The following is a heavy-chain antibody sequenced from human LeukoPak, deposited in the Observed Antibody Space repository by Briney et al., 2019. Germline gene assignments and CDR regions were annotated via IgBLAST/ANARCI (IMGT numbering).Heavy chain of an antibody. V-gene: IGHV3-30*02. CDR1: GFSLTTYG. J-gene: IGHJ5*02. D-gene: IGHD3-16*01. CDR2: MRSDGTSK. Sequence: PRGSLRLSCVASGFSLTTYGMLWVRQAPGKGLQWVAFMRSDGTSKYYGDSVEGRFTISRDNSKSTLYLLMNSLSAEDTGIYYCAKDRPIKGGFDPWGQGTPVTVSS. CDR3: AKDRPIKGGFDP.